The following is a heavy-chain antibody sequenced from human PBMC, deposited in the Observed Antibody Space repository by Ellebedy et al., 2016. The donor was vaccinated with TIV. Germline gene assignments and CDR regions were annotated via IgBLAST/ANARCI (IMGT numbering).Heavy chain of an antibody. J-gene: IGHJ4*02. CDR2: IYTVGDT. CDR1: GFTVSTKY. D-gene: IGHD6-25*01. CDR3: VRGVGSSGSY. Sequence: GESLKISCAVSGFTVSTKYMIWVRQAPGKGLEWLSVIYTVGDTYYADSVKGRFTVIRDNSENTLLLQMNSLRAEDTAVYYCVRGVGSSGSYWGQGTLVTVSS. V-gene: IGHV3-53*01.